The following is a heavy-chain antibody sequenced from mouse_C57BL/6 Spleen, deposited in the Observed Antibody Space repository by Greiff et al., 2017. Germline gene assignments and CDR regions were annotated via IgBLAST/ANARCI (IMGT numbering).Heavy chain of an antibody. D-gene: IGHD2-4*01. J-gene: IGHJ4*01. CDR2: IYPGDGDT. CDR1: GYAFSSYW. CDR3: ASQGIYCDPYYAMDY. V-gene: IGHV1-80*01. Sequence: QVQLQQSGAELVKPGASVKISCKASGYAFSSYWMNWVKQRPGKGLEWIGQIYPGDGDTNYNGKFKGKAKLTADQASSTAYMPLSSLTSEDTAVYFCASQGIYCDPYYAMDYWGQGTSGTFSS.